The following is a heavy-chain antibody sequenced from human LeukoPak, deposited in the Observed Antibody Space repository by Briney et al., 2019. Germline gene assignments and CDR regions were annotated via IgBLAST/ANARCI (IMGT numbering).Heavy chain of an antibody. CDR3: AKFSAVTVATGPFDY. CDR1: GFTFSSYA. D-gene: IGHD4-17*01. V-gene: IGHV3-23*01. Sequence: PGGSLRLSCAASGFTFSSYAMSWVRQAPGKGLEWVSAISGSGGSTYYADSVKGRFTISRDNSKNTLYLQMNSLRAEDTAVYYCAKFSAVTVATGPFDYWGQGTLVTVSS. J-gene: IGHJ4*02. CDR2: ISGSGGST.